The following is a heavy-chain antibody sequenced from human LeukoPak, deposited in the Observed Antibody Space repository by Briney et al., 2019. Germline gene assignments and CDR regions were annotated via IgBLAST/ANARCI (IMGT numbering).Heavy chain of an antibody. D-gene: IGHD6-19*01. V-gene: IGHV3-53*01. CDR2: IYSAGST. J-gene: IGHJ4*02. Sequence: GGSLRLSCAASGFTLSSNYMSWVRQAPGKGLEWVSVIYSAGSTYYADSVKGRFTISRDNSKNTLYLQMNSLRAEDTAVYYCARDNGGWYGYWGQGTLVTVSS. CDR3: ARDNGGWYGY. CDR1: GFTLSSNY.